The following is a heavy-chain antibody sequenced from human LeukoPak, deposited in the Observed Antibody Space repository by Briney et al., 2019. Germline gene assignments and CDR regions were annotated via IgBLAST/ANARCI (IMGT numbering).Heavy chain of an antibody. V-gene: IGHV3-23*01. D-gene: IGHD6-6*01. J-gene: IGHJ4*02. CDR3: AKDLIGARPQLFDH. CDR2: ISDSADST. Sequence: GGSLRLSCAASGFTFSDFAMSWVRQAPGKGLEWVSGISDSADSTYYADSVKGRLTISRDNSKNTLYMQMNSLRAEDTAVYYCAKDLIGARPQLFDHWGQGTLVTVSS. CDR1: GFTFSDFA.